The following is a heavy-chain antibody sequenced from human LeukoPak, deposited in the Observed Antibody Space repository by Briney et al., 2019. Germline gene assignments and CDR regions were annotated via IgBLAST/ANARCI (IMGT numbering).Heavy chain of an antibody. J-gene: IGHJ4*01. CDR1: NGSMTNYF. D-gene: IGHD6-19*01. CDR2: IWHNGSP. CDR3: ARVASGWYEVDW. V-gene: IGHV4-59*12. Sequence: PSETLSLTCYVSNGSMTNYFWSWIRQPPGKGLEFLGFIWHNGSPSYNPSLKSRLTMSVDTSRTHFSMKLTAVTAADAAVYYCARVASGWYEVDWWGHRTLVTVSS.